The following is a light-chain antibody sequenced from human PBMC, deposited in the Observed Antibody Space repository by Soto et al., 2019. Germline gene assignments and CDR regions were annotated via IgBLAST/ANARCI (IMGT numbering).Light chain of an antibody. CDR2: FSI. Sequence: QGVLSQPPSASETPGPRVTISCSGSSSNIGSNTVSWYQQFPGTAPKLLIYFSIQRPSGVPDRFSGSKSGTSASLAISGLQSEDEADYYCAAWDDSLNGYVFGTGTKVTVL. J-gene: IGLJ1*01. CDR3: AAWDDSLNGYV. V-gene: IGLV1-44*01. CDR1: SSNIGSNT.